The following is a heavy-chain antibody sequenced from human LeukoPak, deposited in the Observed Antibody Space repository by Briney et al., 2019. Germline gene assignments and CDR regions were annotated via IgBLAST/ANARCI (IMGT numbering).Heavy chain of an antibody. Sequence: GRSLRLSCAASGFTFDDYAMHWVRQAPGKGLEWVSGISWNSGSIGYADSVKGRFTISRDNAKNSLYLQMNSLRAEDTSLYYCAKIGGAYQLVDAFDIWGQGTMVTVSS. CDR2: ISWNSGSI. CDR3: AKIGGAYQLVDAFDI. J-gene: IGHJ3*02. CDR1: GFTFDDYA. D-gene: IGHD2-2*01. V-gene: IGHV3-9*01.